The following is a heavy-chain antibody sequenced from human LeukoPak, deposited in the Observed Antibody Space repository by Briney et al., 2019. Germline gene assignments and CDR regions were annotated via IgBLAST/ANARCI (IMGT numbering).Heavy chain of an antibody. V-gene: IGHV4-34*01. Sequence: PSETLSLTCAVYGGSFSGYYWSWIRQPPGKGLEWIGEINHGGSTNYNPSLKSRVTISVDTSKNQFSLKLSSVTAADTAVYYCARGLAVAPGVWGQGTTVTVSS. CDR3: ARGLAVAPGV. J-gene: IGHJ6*02. CDR1: GGSFSGYY. CDR2: INHGGST. D-gene: IGHD6-19*01.